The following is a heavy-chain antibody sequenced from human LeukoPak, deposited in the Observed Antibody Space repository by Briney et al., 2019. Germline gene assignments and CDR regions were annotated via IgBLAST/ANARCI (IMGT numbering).Heavy chain of an antibody. CDR1: GFTFSSYA. J-gene: IGHJ6*02. CDR2: ISGSGGST. CDR3: XXXXXTAXYDFWSGYYRYYYGMDV. Sequence: PGGSLRLSCAASGFTFSSYAMSWVRQAPGKGLEWVSAISGSGGSTYYADSVKGRFTISRDNSKNTLYLQMNSLRAEDTAVYYXXXXXXTAXYDFWSGYYRYYYGMDVWGQGTTVTVSS. D-gene: IGHD3-3*01. V-gene: IGHV3-23*01.